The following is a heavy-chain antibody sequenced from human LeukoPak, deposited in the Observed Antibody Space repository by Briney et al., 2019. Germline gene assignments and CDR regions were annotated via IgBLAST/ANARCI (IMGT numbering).Heavy chain of an antibody. D-gene: IGHD3-22*01. V-gene: IGHV4-38-2*01. CDR1: GYSISSGYY. CDR2: IYHSGST. CDR3: ARATYYYDSRYYFDY. J-gene: IGHJ4*02. Sequence: PSETLSLTCAVSGYSISSGYYCGWIRQPPGKGLEWIGSIYHSGSTYYNPSLKSRVTISVDTSKNQFSLKLSSVTAADTAVYYCARATYYYDSRYYFDYWGQGTLVTVSS.